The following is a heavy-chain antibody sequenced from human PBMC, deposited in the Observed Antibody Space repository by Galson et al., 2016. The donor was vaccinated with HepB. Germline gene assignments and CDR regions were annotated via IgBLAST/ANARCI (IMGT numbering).Heavy chain of an antibody. CDR3: ARGGGKGLWGCYFDS. V-gene: IGHV4-31*03. CDR1: GGSISSGGYY. D-gene: IGHD5-18*01. Sequence: TLSLTCTVSGGSISSGGYYWSWIRQHPGKGLEWIGYIYHLGNTYFNPSLKSRVIMSVDASKNQFSLKLSSVTAADTAVYYCARGGGKGLWGCYFDSWGQGTLVPVSS. CDR2: IYHLGNT. J-gene: IGHJ4*02.